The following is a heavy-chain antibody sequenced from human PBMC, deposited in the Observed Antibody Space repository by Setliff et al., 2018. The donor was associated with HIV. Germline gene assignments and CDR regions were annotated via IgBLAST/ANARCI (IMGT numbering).Heavy chain of an antibody. CDR2: IRYDGSNK. Sequence: GGSLRLSCAASGFTFSSYGMHWVRQAPGKGLEWVAFIRYDGSNKYYADSVKGRFTISRDNSKNTLYLQQDSLRAEDTAVYYCAKNLHSSIWSSLDYWGQGTLVTVSS. J-gene: IGHJ4*02. V-gene: IGHV3-30*02. CDR1: GFTFSSYG. CDR3: AKNLHSSIWSSLDY. D-gene: IGHD6-13*01.